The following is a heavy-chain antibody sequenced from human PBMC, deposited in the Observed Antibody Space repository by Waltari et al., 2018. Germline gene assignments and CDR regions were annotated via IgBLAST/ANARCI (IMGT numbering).Heavy chain of an antibody. V-gene: IGHV4-61*02. CDR1: GGSFTSDSYY. CDR3: VRVHEASVSAFDV. Sequence: VQLQESGPRLVRPSETLSLTCSVSGGSFTSDSYYWSWIRQPAGKRLEWIGRIYIGGGTDYNPSLESRVSMSVDRAKSQFSLNLSSVTAADTALYFSVRVHEASVSAFDVWGHGTMVTVSS. CDR2: IYIGGGT. J-gene: IGHJ3*01. D-gene: IGHD6-19*01.